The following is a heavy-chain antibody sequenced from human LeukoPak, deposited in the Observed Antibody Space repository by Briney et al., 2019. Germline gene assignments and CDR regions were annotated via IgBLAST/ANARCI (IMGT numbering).Heavy chain of an antibody. D-gene: IGHD3-10*01. Sequence: GSLRLSCAASGFTFSSYGMHWVRQAPGKGLEWVAVISYDGSNKYYADSVKGRFTISRDNSKNTLYLQMNSLRAEDTAVYYCAKGYYYGSGSYYNVDYWGQGTLVTVSS. CDR2: ISYDGSNK. V-gene: IGHV3-30*18. J-gene: IGHJ4*02. CDR3: AKGYYYGSGSYYNVDY. CDR1: GFTFSSYG.